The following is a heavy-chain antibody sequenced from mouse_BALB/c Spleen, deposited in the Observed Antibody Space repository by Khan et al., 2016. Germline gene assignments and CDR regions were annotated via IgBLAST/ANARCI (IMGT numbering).Heavy chain of an antibody. CDR2: IDPANGNT. CDR3: ARSPDDDDVGFVY. Sequence: VQLKESGAELVKPGASVKLSCTASGFNIKDTYMHWVKQRPEQGLEWIGRIDPANGNTKYDPKFQGKATITADTSSNPAYLQPSSLPSEDTAVTYCARSPDDDDVGFVYWGQGTLVPVS. V-gene: IGHV14-3*02. D-gene: IGHD2-4*01. J-gene: IGHJ3*01. CDR1: GFNIKDTY.